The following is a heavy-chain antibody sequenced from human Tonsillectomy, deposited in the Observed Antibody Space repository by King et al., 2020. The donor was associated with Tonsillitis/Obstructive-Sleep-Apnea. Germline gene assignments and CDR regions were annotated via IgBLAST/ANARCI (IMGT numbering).Heavy chain of an antibody. V-gene: IGHV3-74*01. CDR1: GFTFSSYW. J-gene: IGHJ3*02. Sequence: VQLVESGGGLVQPGGSLRLSCAASGFTFSSYWVHWVRQAPGKGLGWVSRINSDGSGTTYADSVKGRFTMSRYNAKNTLYLQMKSLRAEDTAVYYCARGSYCGGDCHDAFDIWGQGTMVTVSS. D-gene: IGHD2-21*01. CDR2: INSDGSGT. CDR3: ARGSYCGGDCHDAFDI.